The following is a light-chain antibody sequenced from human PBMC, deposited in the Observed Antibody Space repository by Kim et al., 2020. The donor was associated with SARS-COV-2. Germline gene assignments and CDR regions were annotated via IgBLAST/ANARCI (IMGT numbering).Light chain of an antibody. V-gene: IGKV1-39*01. J-gene: IGKJ3*01. CDR2: AAS. Sequence: ASGGDKVTITCRASQSISSYLNGYQQKPGKAPKLLIYAASSLQSGVPSRFSGSGSGTDFTLTISSLQPEDFATYYCQQSYSTPFTFGPGTKVDIK. CDR1: QSISSY. CDR3: QQSYSTPFT.